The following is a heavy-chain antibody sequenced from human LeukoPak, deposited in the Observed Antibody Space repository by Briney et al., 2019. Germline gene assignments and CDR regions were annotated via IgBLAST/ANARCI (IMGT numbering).Heavy chain of an antibody. V-gene: IGHV4-39*07. Sequence: KPSETLSLTCTVSGGSISSSSYSWSWIRQPPGKGLEWIGEINHSGSTNYNPSLKSRVTISVDTSKNQFSLKLSSVTAADTAVYYCASELTSSAPNPWGQGTLVTVSS. J-gene: IGHJ5*02. CDR2: INHSGST. CDR3: ASELTSSAPNP. D-gene: IGHD2-2*01. CDR1: GGSISSSSYS.